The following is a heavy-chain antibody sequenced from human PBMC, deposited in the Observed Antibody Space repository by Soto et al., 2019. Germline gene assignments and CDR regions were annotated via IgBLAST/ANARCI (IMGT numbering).Heavy chain of an antibody. CDR3: ARVSGYDFWSGYYYDYYYYGMDV. Sequence: ESGGGVVQPGRSLRLSCAASGFTFSSYGMHWVRQAPGKGLEWVAVIWYDGSNKYYADSVKGRFTISRDNSKNTLYLQMNSLRAEDTAVYYCARVSGYDFWSGYYYDYYYYGMDVWGQGTTVTVSS. D-gene: IGHD3-3*01. V-gene: IGHV3-33*01. J-gene: IGHJ6*02. CDR2: IWYDGSNK. CDR1: GFTFSSYG.